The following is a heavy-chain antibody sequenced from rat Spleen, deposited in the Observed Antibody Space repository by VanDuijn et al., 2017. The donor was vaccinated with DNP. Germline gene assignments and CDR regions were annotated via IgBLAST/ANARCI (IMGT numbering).Heavy chain of an antibody. CDR1: GFTFSNYY. J-gene: IGHJ1*01. CDR3: ATPMVRPQGGYWYFDF. Sequence: EVQLVEYGRDLVLPGRSLELSCPASGFTFSNYYMAWVCQAPNKVLEWFATISTSGSRTYYPDSVKGRFTITRDNAKSSLYLQINSLKSEDTATYYCATPMVRPQGGYWYFDFWGPGTMVTVSS. CDR2: ISTSGSRT. D-gene: IGHD1-12*02. V-gene: IGHV5-25*01.